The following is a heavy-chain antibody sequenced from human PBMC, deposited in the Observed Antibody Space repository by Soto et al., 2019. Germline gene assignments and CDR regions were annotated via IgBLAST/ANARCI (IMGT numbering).Heavy chain of an antibody. CDR3: AKAQSVVYYYYGMDV. CDR1: GFTFSSYA. J-gene: IGHJ6*02. V-gene: IGHV3-23*01. CDR2: ISGSGGST. Sequence: PGGSLRLSCAASGFTFSSYAMSWVRQAPGKGLEWVSAISGSGGSTYYADSVKGRFTISRDNSKNTLYLQMNSLRAEDTAVFYFAKAQSVVYYYYGMDVWGQGTTVTVSS.